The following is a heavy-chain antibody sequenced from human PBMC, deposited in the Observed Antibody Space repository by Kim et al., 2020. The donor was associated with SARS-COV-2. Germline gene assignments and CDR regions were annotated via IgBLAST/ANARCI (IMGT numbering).Heavy chain of an antibody. J-gene: IGHJ4*02. CDR2: EGSEI. V-gene: IGHV3-7*01. Sequence: EGSEIYYVDSVRGRFSVSRGNAKNSLYMQMKSLRAEDSAVYYCSSAEDYWGQGTLVTVSS. CDR3: SSAEDY.